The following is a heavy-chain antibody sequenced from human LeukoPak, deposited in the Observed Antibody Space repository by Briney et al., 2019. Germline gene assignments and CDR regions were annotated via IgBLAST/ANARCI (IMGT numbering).Heavy chain of an antibody. J-gene: IGHJ5*02. CDR1: GGSFSGYY. D-gene: IGHD6-19*01. CDR2: INHSGST. CDR3: ARGGPTSAVAGTMNWFDP. Sequence: PSETLSLTCAVDGGSFSGYYWSWIRQPPGKGLEWIGEINHSGSTNYNPSLKSRVTISVDTSKNQFSLKLSSVTAADTAVYYCARGGPTSAVAGTMNWFDPWGQGTLVTVSS. V-gene: IGHV4-34*01.